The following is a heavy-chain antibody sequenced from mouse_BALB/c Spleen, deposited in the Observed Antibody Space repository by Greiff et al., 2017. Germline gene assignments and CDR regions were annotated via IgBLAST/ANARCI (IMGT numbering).Heavy chain of an antibody. D-gene: IGHD2-2*01. J-gene: IGHJ3*01. CDR3: ARGDYGYSWFAY. Sequence: EVKLVESGGGLVQPGGSRKLSCAASGFTFSSFGMHWVRQAPEKGLEWVAYISSGSSTIYYADTVKGRFTISRDNPKNTLFLQMTSLRSEDTAMYYCARGDYGYSWFAYWGQGTLVTVSA. CDR1: GFTFSSFG. CDR2: ISSGSSTI. V-gene: IGHV5-17*02.